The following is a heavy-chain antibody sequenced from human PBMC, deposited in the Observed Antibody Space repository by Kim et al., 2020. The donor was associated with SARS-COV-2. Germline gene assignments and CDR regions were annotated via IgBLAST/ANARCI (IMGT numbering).Heavy chain of an antibody. D-gene: IGHD4-17*01. Sequence: GGSLRLSCAASGFTFSASAMHWVRQASGKGLEWVGRIRSKPNNYATSYAASVTGRFTISRDDSTNTVYLQMDSLKTDDTAVHFCSRHSGKHGDRGFDNWGQGTLVTVSS. V-gene: IGHV3-73*01. CDR2: IRSKPNNYAT. CDR3: SRHSGKHGDRGFDN. J-gene: IGHJ4*02. CDR1: GFTFSASA.